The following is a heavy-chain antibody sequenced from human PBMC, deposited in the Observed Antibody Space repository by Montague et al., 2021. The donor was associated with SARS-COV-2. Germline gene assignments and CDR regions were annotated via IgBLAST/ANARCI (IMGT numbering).Heavy chain of an antibody. CDR1: GFPFSTSG. CDR3: VNYHGSGSYGDF. CDR2: ISASAMRT. D-gene: IGHD3-10*01. V-gene: IGHV3-23*01. Sequence: SLRLSCAASGFPFSTSGMTWVRPAPGKGLEWVSSISASAMRTHYPDSVKGRFTISSDTSKNTLYLQMSSLRAEDTAVYFCVNYHGSGSYGDFWGQGTLVTVSP. J-gene: IGHJ4*02.